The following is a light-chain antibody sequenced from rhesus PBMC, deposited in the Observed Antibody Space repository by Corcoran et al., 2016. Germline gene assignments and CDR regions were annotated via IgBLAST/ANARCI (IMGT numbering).Light chain of an antibody. J-gene: IGKJ4*01. CDR2: AAS. Sequence: DIQMTQSPSALSASVGDRVTISCRASQNIYSNLAWYQQKPGKTPKLLIYAASSLKTGIPSRFSGSGSGTDFTHTISSLQPEDSAAYYCQHYYDNPLTFGGGTKVELK. CDR3: QHYYDNPLT. V-gene: IGKV1S12*01. CDR1: QNIYSN.